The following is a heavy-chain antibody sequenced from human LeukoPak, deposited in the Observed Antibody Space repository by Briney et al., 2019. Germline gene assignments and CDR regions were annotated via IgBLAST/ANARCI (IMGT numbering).Heavy chain of an antibody. CDR2: ISGRGIAT. V-gene: IGHV3-23*01. J-gene: IGHJ6*03. D-gene: IGHD4-17*01. CDR3: AKGPTSYGATYHYYMDV. CDR1: GFTLNSYA. Sequence: GGSLRLSCAAAGFTLNSYAMSEGRQAPGKGLEWVSSISGRGIATFYADSVKGRFTISRDNSKNTVYLQMSSLSDEDTAVYYYAKGPTSYGATYHYYMDVWGKGTTVTVSS.